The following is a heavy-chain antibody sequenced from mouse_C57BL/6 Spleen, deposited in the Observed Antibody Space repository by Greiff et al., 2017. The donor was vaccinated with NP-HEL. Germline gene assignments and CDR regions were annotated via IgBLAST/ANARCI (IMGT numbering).Heavy chain of an antibody. D-gene: IGHD1-1*01. CDR3: ARRFITTVEGYFDY. V-gene: IGHV1-63*01. CDR1: GYTFTNYW. J-gene: IGHJ2*01. Sequence: VQLQQSGAELVRPGTSVKMSCKASGYTFTNYWIGWAKQRPGHGLEWIGDIYPGGGYTNYSEKFKGKATLTADKSSSTAYMQFSSLTSEDSAIYYCARRFITTVEGYFDYWGQGTTLTVSS. CDR2: IYPGGGYT.